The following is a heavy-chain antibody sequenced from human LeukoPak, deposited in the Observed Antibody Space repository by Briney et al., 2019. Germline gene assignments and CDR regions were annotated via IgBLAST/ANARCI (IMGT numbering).Heavy chain of an antibody. Sequence: ASVKVSCKASGGTFSSYAISWVRQAPGQGLEWMGGIIPIFGTANYAQKFQGRVTITADESTSTAYMELSSLRSEDTAVYYCARSGGSYRGGAVFDYWGQGTLVTVSS. J-gene: IGHJ4*02. CDR1: GGTFSSYA. V-gene: IGHV1-69*13. CDR3: ARSGGSYRGGAVFDY. CDR2: IIPIFGTA. D-gene: IGHD1-26*01.